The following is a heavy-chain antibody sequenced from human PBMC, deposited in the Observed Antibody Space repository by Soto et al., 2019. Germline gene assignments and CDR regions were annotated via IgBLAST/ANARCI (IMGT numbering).Heavy chain of an antibody. D-gene: IGHD2-2*01. CDR1: GFTFSTYW. J-gene: IGHJ4*02. Sequence: EVQLVESGGGLVQPGGSLRLSCAASGFTFSTYWMSWVRQAPGKGLEWVANIKQDGSEKYYVDSVKGRFTISRDNTKKSLYLQMNSLRAEDTAVYYCASRYLEYCSSASCSAPYDFWGQGTPVTVSS. CDR3: ASRYLEYCSSASCSAPYDF. V-gene: IGHV3-7*05. CDR2: IKQDGSEK.